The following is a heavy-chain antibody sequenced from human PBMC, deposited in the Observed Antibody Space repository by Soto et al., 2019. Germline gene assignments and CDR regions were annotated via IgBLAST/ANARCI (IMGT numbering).Heavy chain of an antibody. J-gene: IGHJ6*02. D-gene: IGHD1-26*01. CDR1: GYTFSSYD. CDR3: ARALGHLGRFYNFVMDV. V-gene: IGHV1-8*01. Sequence: GASVKVSCKASGYTFSSYDITWVRQATGQRPEWMGWMNPNSANTGYAQKFQGRVTMTRNTSITTAYMELRSLTSEDTAVYYCARALGHLGRFYNFVMDVWGQGTTVTVSS. CDR2: MNPNSANT.